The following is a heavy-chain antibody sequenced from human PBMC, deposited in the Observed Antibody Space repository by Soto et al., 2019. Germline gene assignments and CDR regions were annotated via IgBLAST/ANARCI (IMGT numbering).Heavy chain of an antibody. Sequence: QVQLVESGGGVVLPGRSLRLSCAASGFTFSRYATHWVRQAPGKGLEWVAVISYDGTNKYYGDSVKGRFTISRDNCKNTLYLQMSSLRTEDTAVYYWARESWSSGYFFDYWGQGTLVTVSS. CDR2: ISYDGTNK. V-gene: IGHV3-30-3*01. J-gene: IGHJ4*02. CDR1: GFTFSRYA. D-gene: IGHD3-22*01. CDR3: ARESWSSGYFFDY.